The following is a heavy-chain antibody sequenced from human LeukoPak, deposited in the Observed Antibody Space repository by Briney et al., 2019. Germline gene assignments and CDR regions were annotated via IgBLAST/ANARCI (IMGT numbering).Heavy chain of an antibody. Sequence: ASVKVSCKASGYTFTSYAMNWVRQAPGQGLEWMGWINTNTGNPTYAQGFTGRFVLSLDTSVSTAYLQISSLKAEDTAVHYCARDRGYCTNGVCYTVNWFDPWGQGTLVTVSS. CDR3: ARDRGYCTNGVCYTVNWFDP. D-gene: IGHD2-8*01. J-gene: IGHJ5*02. CDR2: INTNTGNP. V-gene: IGHV7-4-1*02. CDR1: GYTFTSYA.